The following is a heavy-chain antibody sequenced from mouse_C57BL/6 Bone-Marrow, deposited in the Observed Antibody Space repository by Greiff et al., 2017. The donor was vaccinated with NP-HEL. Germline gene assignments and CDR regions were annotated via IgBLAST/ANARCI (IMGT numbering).Heavy chain of an antibody. D-gene: IGHD2-5*01. Sequence: VQLQQPGAELVKPGASVKLSCKASGYTFTSYWMHWVKQRPGRGLEWIGRIDPNSGGTKYNEKFKSQATLTVNKPASTAYVQLSSLTSEDSAVYNCARGYSNVYYAMDYWGQGASVTVSS. V-gene: IGHV1-72*01. J-gene: IGHJ4*01. CDR2: IDPNSGGT. CDR3: ARGYSNVYYAMDY. CDR1: GYTFTSYW.